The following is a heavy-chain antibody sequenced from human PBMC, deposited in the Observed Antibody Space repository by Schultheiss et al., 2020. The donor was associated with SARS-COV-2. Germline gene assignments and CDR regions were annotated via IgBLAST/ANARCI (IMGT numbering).Heavy chain of an antibody. J-gene: IGHJ5*02. CDR3: ARDSLAGAPGGWFDP. CDR1: GGSISSGDYY. Sequence: SQTLSLTCTVSGGSISSGDYYWSWIRQPPGKGLEWIGYIYYSGSTYYNPSLKSRVTISVDTSKNQFSLKLSSVTAADTAVYYCARDSLAGAPGGWFDPWGQGTLVTVSS. CDR2: IYYSGST. V-gene: IGHV4-30-4*01. D-gene: IGHD3-10*01.